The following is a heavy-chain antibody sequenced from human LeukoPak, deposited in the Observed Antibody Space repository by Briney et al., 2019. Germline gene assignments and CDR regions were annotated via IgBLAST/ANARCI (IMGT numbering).Heavy chain of an antibody. J-gene: IGHJ3*02. D-gene: IGHD6-19*01. CDR1: GYTFTSYY. CDR2: INPSGGST. V-gene: IGHV1-46*01. CDR3: ARPRLVQGKYDAFDI. Sequence: GASVKVSCKASGYTFTSYYMHWVRQAPGQGLEWMGIINPSGGSTSYAQKFQGRVTFTRNTSISTAYMDLSSLRSEDTAVYYCARPRLVQGKYDAFDIWGQGTMVTVSS.